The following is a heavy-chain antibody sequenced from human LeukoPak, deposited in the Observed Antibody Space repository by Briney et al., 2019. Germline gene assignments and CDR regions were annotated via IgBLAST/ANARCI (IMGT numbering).Heavy chain of an antibody. D-gene: IGHD6-19*01. CDR3: ARDRRAHSSGWYGGILDY. V-gene: IGHV3-66*02. CDR1: GFTVSSNY. CDR2: IYSGGST. J-gene: IGHJ4*02. Sequence: GGSLRLSCAASGFTVSSNYMSWVRQAPGKGLEWVSVIYSGGSTYYADSVKGRFTISRDNSKNTLYLQMNSLRAEDTAVYYCARDRRAHSSGWYGGILDYWGQGTLVTVSS.